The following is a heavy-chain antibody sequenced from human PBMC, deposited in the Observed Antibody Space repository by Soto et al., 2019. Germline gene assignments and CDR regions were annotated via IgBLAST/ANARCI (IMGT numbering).Heavy chain of an antibody. Sequence: SETLSLTCTVSGGSISSGGYYWSWIRQHPGKGLEWIGYIYYSGSTYYNPSLKSRVTISVDTSKNQFSLKLSSVTAADTAVYYCAGEGATGNWNYDFDYWGQGTLVTVSS. CDR2: IYYSGST. J-gene: IGHJ4*02. CDR1: GGSISSGGYY. V-gene: IGHV4-31*03. D-gene: IGHD1-7*01. CDR3: AGEGATGNWNYDFDY.